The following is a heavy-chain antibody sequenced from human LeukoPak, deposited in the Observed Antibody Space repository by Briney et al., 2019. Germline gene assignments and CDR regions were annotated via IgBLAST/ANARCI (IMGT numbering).Heavy chain of an antibody. V-gene: IGHV1-2*02. Sequence: ASVKVSCKASGYTFTGYYMHWVRQASGQGLEWMGWINPKNGGTNYAQKFQGRVTMTRDTSINTAFMELSRLNSDDTAVYFCARDGYGGNSFDYWGQGTLVTVSS. D-gene: IGHD4-23*01. CDR2: INPKNGGT. CDR1: GYTFTGYY. J-gene: IGHJ4*02. CDR3: ARDGYGGNSFDY.